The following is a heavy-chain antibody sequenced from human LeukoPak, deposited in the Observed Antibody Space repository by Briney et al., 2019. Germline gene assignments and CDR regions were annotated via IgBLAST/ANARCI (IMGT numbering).Heavy chain of an antibody. Sequence: SGGSLRLSCAASGFTFSSYAMSWVRQAPGKGLEWVSSISGSGGSTYYADSVKGRFTISRDNSKNTLCLQMNSLRAEDTAVYYCAKRAEDSSGYYLYYFDYWGQGTLVTVSS. V-gene: IGHV3-23*01. CDR2: ISGSGGST. CDR1: GFTFSSYA. D-gene: IGHD3-22*01. CDR3: AKRAEDSSGYYLYYFDY. J-gene: IGHJ4*02.